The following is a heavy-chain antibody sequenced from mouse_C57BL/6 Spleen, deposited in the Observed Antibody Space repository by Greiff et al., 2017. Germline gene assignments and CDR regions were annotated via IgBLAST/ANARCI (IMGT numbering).Heavy chain of an antibody. CDR3: ARGGTEIYYVYYYAMDY. Sequence: EVQLQQSGPELVKPGASVKISCKASGYTFTDYYMNWVKQSHGKSLEWIGDINPNNGGTSYNQKFKGKATLTVDKSSSNAYMELRSLTSEDSAVYYCARGGTEIYYVYYYAMDYWGQGTSVTVSS. CDR1: GYTFTDYY. D-gene: IGHD2-2*01. V-gene: IGHV1-26*01. CDR2: INPNNGGT. J-gene: IGHJ4*01.